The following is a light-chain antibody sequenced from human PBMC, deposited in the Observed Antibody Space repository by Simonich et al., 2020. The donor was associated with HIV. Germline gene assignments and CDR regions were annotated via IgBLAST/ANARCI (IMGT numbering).Light chain of an antibody. V-gene: IGKV4-1*01. CDR3: QQYYNTPVT. Sequence: DIVMTQSPDSLTVSLGERATINCKSSQSVLYSSNNKNYLAWYQQKPGQPPKLLIYWASTRESGVPDRFRASGSGTDFTLTISSLQAEDVAVYYCQQYYNTPVTFGQGTRLEIK. J-gene: IGKJ5*01. CDR2: WAS. CDR1: QSVLYSSNNKNY.